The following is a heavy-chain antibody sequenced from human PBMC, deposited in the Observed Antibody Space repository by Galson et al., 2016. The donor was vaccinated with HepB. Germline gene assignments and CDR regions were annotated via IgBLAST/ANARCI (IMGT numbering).Heavy chain of an antibody. Sequence: SLRLSCVASDFSFRSYAMAWVRQAPGKGLEWVSTITGGAGTTFYADSVKGRFSISRDNSKNTLHLQITGLRAEDTAVYYCARAAGGVMGSYYFDYWGQGTLVTVSS. D-gene: IGHD3-16*01. V-gene: IGHV3-23*01. CDR3: ARAAGGVMGSYYFDY. CDR2: ITGGAGTT. CDR1: DFSFRSYA. J-gene: IGHJ4*02.